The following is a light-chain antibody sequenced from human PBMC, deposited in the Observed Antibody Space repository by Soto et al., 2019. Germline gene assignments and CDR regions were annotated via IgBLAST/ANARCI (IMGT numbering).Light chain of an antibody. CDR1: SSDVGGYTF. V-gene: IGLV2-11*01. Sequence: QSALTQPRSVSGFPGQSVTISCTGTSSDVGGYTFVSWYQQHPAKAPKLMIYDVNRRPSGVPDRFSGSKSGNTASLTISGLQAEDEADYYCCSYAGSYTLYVFGTGTKVTV. CDR2: DVN. J-gene: IGLJ1*01. CDR3: CSYAGSYTLYV.